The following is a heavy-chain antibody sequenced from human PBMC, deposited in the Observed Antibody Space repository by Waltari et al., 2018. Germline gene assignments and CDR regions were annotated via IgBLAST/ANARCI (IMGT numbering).Heavy chain of an antibody. J-gene: IGHJ3*02. D-gene: IGHD3-22*01. CDR3: AREGLLPRGNAFDI. CDR2: ISYDGSNK. V-gene: IGHV3-30-3*01. CDR1: GFTFSSYA. Sequence: QVQLVESGGGVVKPGRSLRLSCAASGFTFSSYAMHWVRQAPGKGLEWVAVISYDGSNKYYADSVKGRFTISRDNSKNTLYLQMNSLRAEDTAVYYCAREGLLPRGNAFDIWGQGTMVTVSS.